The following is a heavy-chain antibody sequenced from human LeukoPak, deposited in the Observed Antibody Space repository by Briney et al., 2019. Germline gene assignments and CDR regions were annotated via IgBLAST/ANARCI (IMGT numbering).Heavy chain of an antibody. V-gene: IGHV1-69*01. J-gene: IGHJ6*04. CDR1: GGTFSSYA. CDR2: IIPIFGTV. CDR3: ARPMTTVTTNRGYYYYYYGMDV. Sequence: GASVKVSCKASGGTFSSYAISWVRQAPGQGLEWMGGIIPIFGTVNYAQKFQGRVTITADESTSTAYMELSSLRSEDTAVYYCARPMTTVTTNRGYYYYYYGMDVWGKGTTVTVSS. D-gene: IGHD4-17*01.